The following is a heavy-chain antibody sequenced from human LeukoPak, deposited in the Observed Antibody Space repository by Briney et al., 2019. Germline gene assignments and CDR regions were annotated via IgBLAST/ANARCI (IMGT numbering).Heavy chain of an antibody. CDR3: ARSLNFASPMTFDY. CDR2: IIPFLSLT. CDR1: GDTFSNYP. V-gene: IGHV1-69*02. D-gene: IGHD3-16*01. Sequence: GASVKVSCKASGDTFSNYPINWVRQAPGQGLEWLGRIIPFLSLTNYAQNFQDRVTITADKSTSTAYMGLSSLRSEDTAVYYCARSLNFASPMTFDYWGQGTLVTVSS. J-gene: IGHJ4*02.